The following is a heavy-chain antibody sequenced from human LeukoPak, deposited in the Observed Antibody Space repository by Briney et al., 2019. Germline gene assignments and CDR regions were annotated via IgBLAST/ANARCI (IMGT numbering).Heavy chain of an antibody. D-gene: IGHD3-9*01. CDR3: AKGQYYDILTGYYNIDY. CDR1: GFTFSSYA. V-gene: IGHV3-23*01. CDR2: ISGSGGST. J-gene: IGHJ4*02. Sequence: PGGSLRLSCAASGFTFSSYAMSWVRQAPGKGLEWVSAISGSGGSTYYADSVKGRFTISRDNSKNTLYLQMNSLRAEDTAVYYCAKGQYYDILTGYYNIDYWGQGTLVTVSS.